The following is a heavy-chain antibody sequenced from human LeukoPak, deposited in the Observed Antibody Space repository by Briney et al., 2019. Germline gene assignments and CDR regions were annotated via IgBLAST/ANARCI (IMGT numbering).Heavy chain of an antibody. Sequence: GGSLRLSCAASGFTFSSYAMHWVRQAPGKGLEWVAVISYDGSNKYYADSVKGRFTISRDNSKNTLYLQMNSLRAEDTAVYYCARGRSSGWSPADYFDCWGQGTLVTVSS. CDR1: GFTFSSYA. J-gene: IGHJ4*02. D-gene: IGHD6-19*01. V-gene: IGHV3-30-3*01. CDR2: ISYDGSNK. CDR3: ARGRSSGWSPADYFDC.